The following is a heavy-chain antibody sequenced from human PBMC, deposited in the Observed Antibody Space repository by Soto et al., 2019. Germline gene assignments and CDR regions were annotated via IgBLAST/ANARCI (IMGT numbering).Heavy chain of an antibody. Sequence: ASVKVSCKASGYTFTHYYIHWVRQAPGQGLEWMGIINPNGGITTYAQKFRAGFSMTRDTSTSTVYLELSSLRSEDSADYYCATSVNSAMAFDYWGQGTLVTVSS. CDR3: ATSVNSAMAFDY. CDR1: GYTFTHYY. D-gene: IGHD5-18*01. V-gene: IGHV1-46*01. CDR2: INPNGGIT. J-gene: IGHJ4*02.